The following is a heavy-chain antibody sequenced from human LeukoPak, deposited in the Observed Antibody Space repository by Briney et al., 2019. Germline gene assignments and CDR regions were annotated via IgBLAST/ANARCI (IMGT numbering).Heavy chain of an antibody. CDR1: RYTFTSYD. CDR2: MNPNSGNT. D-gene: IGHD2-15*01. J-gene: IGHJ4*02. Sequence: ASVKVSCKASRYTFTSYDINWVRQATGQGLEWMGWMNPNSGNTGYAQKFQGRVTMTRNISITTAYMELSSLRSEDTAVFYCARGAPGSYCSGGSCPYFDYWGQGTLVTVSS. CDR3: ARGAPGSYCSGGSCPYFDY. V-gene: IGHV1-8*01.